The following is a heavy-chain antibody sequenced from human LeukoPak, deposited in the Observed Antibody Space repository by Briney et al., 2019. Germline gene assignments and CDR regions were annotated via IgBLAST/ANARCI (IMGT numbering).Heavy chain of an antibody. Sequence: PGGSLRLSCAASGFTFSSYEMNWVRQAPGKGLEWVSYISISGSTIHYADSVKGRFTISRNNAKNALYLQMNSLRAEDMAVYYCARDRPRVVLDYWSQGTLVTVSS. CDR3: ARDRPRVVLDY. D-gene: IGHD3-22*01. J-gene: IGHJ4*02. CDR2: ISISGSTI. CDR1: GFTFSSYE. V-gene: IGHV3-48*03.